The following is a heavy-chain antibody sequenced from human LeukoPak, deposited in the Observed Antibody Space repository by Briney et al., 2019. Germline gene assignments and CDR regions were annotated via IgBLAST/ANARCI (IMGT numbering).Heavy chain of an antibody. J-gene: IGHJ6*02. CDR1: GFTFSSYA. CDR3: ARDSSSSVDYYYYGMDV. Sequence: GGSLRLSCAASGFTFSSYAMSWIRQAPGKGLEWVSYISSSGSTIYYADSVKGRFTISRDNAKNSLYLQMNSLRAEDTAVYYCARDSSSSVDYYYYGMDVWGQGTTVTVSS. V-gene: IGHV3-11*01. CDR2: ISSSGSTI. D-gene: IGHD6-6*01.